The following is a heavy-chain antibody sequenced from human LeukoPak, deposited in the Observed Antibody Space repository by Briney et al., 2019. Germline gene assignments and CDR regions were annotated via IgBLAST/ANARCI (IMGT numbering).Heavy chain of an antibody. D-gene: IGHD2-21*02. CDR3: STDFMVETGKFWYFDL. Sequence: KSNSDGGTTDFTAPVRGRFTISRDDSKDTLYLQMNSLKTDDTGVYYCSTDFMVETGKFWYFDLWGRGTLVTVSS. J-gene: IGHJ2*01. V-gene: IGHV3-15*01. CDR2: KSNSDGGTT.